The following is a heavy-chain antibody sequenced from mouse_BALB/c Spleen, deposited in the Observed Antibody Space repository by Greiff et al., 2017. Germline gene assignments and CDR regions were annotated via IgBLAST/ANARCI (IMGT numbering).Heavy chain of an antibody. CDR1: GYTFTSYY. D-gene: IGHD2-4*01. Sequence: QVQLKESGAELVKPGASVKLSCKASGYTFTSYYMYWVKQRPGQGLEWIGEINPSNGGTNFNEKFKSKATLTVDKSSSTAYMQLSSLTSEDSAVYYCTRRGRLRVDYWGQGTTLTVSS. J-gene: IGHJ2*01. CDR2: INPSNGGT. CDR3: TRRGRLRVDY. V-gene: IGHV1S81*02.